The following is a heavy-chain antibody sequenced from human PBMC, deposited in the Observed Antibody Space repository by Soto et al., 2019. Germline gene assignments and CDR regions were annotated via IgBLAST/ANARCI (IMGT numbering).Heavy chain of an antibody. CDR2: IYYSGST. CDR3: ARGLGYQLLGERNYYYYGMDV. V-gene: IGHV4-59*01. D-gene: IGHD2-2*01. Sequence: LSLTCTVSGGSISSYYWSWIRQPPGKGLEWIGYIYYSGSTNYNPSLKSRVTMSLDTSKNPFSLKLSSVTPADTAVYYCARGLGYQLLGERNYYYYGMDVWGQGTTVS. J-gene: IGHJ6*02. CDR1: GGSISSYY.